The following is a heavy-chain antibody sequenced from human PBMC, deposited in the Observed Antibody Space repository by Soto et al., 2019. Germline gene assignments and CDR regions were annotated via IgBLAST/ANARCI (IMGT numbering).Heavy chain of an antibody. CDR2: IYYSGST. J-gene: IGHJ5*02. CDR1: GGSISSYY. V-gene: IGHV4-59*01. D-gene: IGHD6-13*01. Sequence: SETLSLNCTVSGGSISSYYWSWIRQPPGKGLEWIGYIYYSGSTNYNPSLKSRVTISVDTSKNQFSLKLSSVTAADTAVYYCARSGGIDWFDPWGQGTLVTVSS. CDR3: ARSGGIDWFDP.